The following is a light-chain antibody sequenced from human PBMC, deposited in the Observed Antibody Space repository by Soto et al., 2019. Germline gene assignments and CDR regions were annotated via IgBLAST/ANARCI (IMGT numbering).Light chain of an antibody. J-gene: IGLJ2*01. CDR2: DVS. Sequence: QSALTQPASVSGSPGQSITISCTGTSSDVGGYNYVSWYQQHPGKAPKLMIYDVSNRASGVSNRFSDSKSGTTAALTISGLRAEDEADYYCSSYTSSSTPVVFGGGTKLTVL. CDR3: SSYTSSSTPVV. V-gene: IGLV2-14*01. CDR1: SSDVGGYNY.